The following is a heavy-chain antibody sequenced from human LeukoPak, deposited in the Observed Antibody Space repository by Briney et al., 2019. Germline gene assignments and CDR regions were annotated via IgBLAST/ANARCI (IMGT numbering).Heavy chain of an antibody. CDR3: AREIGTTVTTGAGMDV. J-gene: IGHJ6*02. V-gene: IGHV3-53*01. Sequence: GGSLRLSCAASGFTVSSNYMSWVRQAPGKGLEWVSVIYSGGSTYYADSVKGRFTISRDNSKNTLYLQMNSLRAEDTAVYYCAREIGTTVTTGAGMDVWGQGTAVTVSS. CDR1: GFTVSSNY. D-gene: IGHD4-17*01. CDR2: IYSGGST.